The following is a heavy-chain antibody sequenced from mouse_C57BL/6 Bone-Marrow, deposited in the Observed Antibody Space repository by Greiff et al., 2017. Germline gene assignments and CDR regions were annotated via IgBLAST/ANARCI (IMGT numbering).Heavy chain of an antibody. V-gene: IGHV1-50*01. CDR3: AREDQV. J-gene: IGHJ1*03. Sequence: VQLQQSGAELVKPGASVKLSCKASGYTFTSYWLQWVKQRPGQGLEWIGEIAPSDSYTNYNQKFKGKATLTVDTSSSKAYMQLSSLTSEDSAVYYCAREDQVWGTGTTVTVSS. CDR1: GYTFTSYW. CDR2: IAPSDSYT.